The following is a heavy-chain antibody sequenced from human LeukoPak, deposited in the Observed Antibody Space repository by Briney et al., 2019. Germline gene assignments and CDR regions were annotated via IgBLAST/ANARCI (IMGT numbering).Heavy chain of an antibody. CDR1: GYTSTGYY. CDR2: INPNSGGT. J-gene: IGHJ4*02. Sequence: ASVKVSCKASGYTSTGYYMHWVRQAPGQGLEWMGWINPNSGGTNYAQKFQGWVTMTRDTSISTAYMELSRLRSDDTAVYYCARAYSSSYFYFDYWGQGTLVTVSS. V-gene: IGHV1-2*04. D-gene: IGHD6-13*01. CDR3: ARAYSSSYFYFDY.